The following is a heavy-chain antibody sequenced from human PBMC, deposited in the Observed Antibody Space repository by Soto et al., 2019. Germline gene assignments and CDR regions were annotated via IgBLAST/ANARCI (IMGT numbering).Heavy chain of an antibody. J-gene: IGHJ5*02. CDR1: GGSISSGGYY. V-gene: IGHV4-31*03. Sequence: SETLSLTCTFSGGSISSGGYYLSWIRQHPGKGLEWIGYIYYSGSTYYNPSLKSRVTISVDTSKNQFSLKLSSVTAADTAVYYCASGSSRGEYYDILTGYYNWFDPWGQGTLVTVSS. CDR3: ASGSSRGEYYDILTGYYNWFDP. CDR2: IYYSGST. D-gene: IGHD3-9*01.